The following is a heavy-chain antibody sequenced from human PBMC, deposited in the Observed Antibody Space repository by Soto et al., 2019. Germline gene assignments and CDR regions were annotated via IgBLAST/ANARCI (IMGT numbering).Heavy chain of an antibody. Sequence: QVQLVQSGAEVKKPGSSVKVSCKASGGTFSSYTISWVRQAPGQGLEWMGRIIPILGIANYEQKFQGRVTITADKSTSTADMELSRLRSEDTAVYYCARMTGLNRYYMDVWGKGTTVTVSS. CDR1: GGTFSSYT. CDR3: ARMTGLNRYYMDV. CDR2: IIPILGIA. V-gene: IGHV1-69*02. J-gene: IGHJ6*03.